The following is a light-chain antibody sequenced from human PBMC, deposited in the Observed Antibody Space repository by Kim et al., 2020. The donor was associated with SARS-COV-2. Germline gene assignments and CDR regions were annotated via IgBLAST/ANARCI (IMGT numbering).Light chain of an antibody. CDR3: QQYGSSSWT. V-gene: IGKV3-20*01. CDR1: QSVSSSY. J-gene: IGKJ1*01. Sequence: SPGERATLSCRASQSVSSSYLAWYQQKPGQAPRLLIYGASSRATGIPDRFSGSGSGTDFTLTISRLEPEDFAVNYCQQYGSSSWTFGQGTKVDIK. CDR2: GAS.